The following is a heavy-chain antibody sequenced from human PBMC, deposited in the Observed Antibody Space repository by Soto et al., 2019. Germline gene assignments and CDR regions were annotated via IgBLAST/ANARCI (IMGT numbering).Heavy chain of an antibody. Sequence: VQLLESGGGLVQPGGSLRLSCAASGFTFSSFAMSWVRQAPGKGLEWVSSITASGGSTYYPDSVKGRFTISRDNSKNTLYLQMNSLRAEDTVVYYCAKTTLSIRAFDIWGQGTMVTVSS. J-gene: IGHJ3*02. CDR1: GFTFSSFA. CDR2: ITASGGST. V-gene: IGHV3-23*01. CDR3: AKTTLSIRAFDI. D-gene: IGHD2-2*02.